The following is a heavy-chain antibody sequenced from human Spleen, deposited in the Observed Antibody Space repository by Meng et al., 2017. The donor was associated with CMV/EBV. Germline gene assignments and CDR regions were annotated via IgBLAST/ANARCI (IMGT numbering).Heavy chain of an antibody. CDR3: ARLLYYYGSGSNMDK. Sequence: LRLSCAVYGGSINSRDYYWTWVRQHPGKGLEWIGHIYYSGATYYNPSLKSRLIISLDTSKNQFSLRLSSVTAADAAVYYCARLLYYYGSGSNMDKWGQGTLVTVSS. CDR1: GGSINSRDYY. CDR2: IYYSGAT. V-gene: IGHV4-31*11. J-gene: IGHJ4*02. D-gene: IGHD3-10*01.